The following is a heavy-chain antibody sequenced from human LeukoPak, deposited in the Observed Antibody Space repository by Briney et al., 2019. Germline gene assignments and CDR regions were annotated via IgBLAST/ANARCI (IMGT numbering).Heavy chain of an antibody. CDR2: IKQDGSEK. CDR1: GFTFSSYW. J-gene: IGHJ4*02. V-gene: IGHV3-7*04. CDR3: ARARLYSYGPFDS. D-gene: IGHD5-18*01. Sequence: ESGGSLRLSCAASGFTFSSYWMSWVRQAPGKGLEWVANIKQDGSEKYYVDSVKGRFTISRDNAKNSLYLQMNSLRPEDTAIYYCARARLYSYGPFDSWGQGTLVTVSS.